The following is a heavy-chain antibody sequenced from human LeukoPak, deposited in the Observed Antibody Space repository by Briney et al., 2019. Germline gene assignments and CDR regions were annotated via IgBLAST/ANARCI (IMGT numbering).Heavy chain of an antibody. V-gene: IGHV1-8*01. CDR1: VYTFPSYD. CDR3: ARALGYSGYDSGVFGY. J-gene: IGHJ4*02. CDR2: MNPNSGNT. Sequence: ASVKVSCKASVYTFPSYDINWVRQATGQGLEWMGWMNPNSGNTGYAQKFQGRVTMTRNTSISTAYMELSSLRSEDTAVYYCARALGYSGYDSGVFGYWGQGTLVTVSS. D-gene: IGHD5-12*01.